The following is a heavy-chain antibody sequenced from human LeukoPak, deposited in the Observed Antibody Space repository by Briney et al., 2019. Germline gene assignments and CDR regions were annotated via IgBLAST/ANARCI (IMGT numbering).Heavy chain of an antibody. CDR1: GFTFSGSA. CDR2: IRSKANSYAT. V-gene: IGHV3-73*01. D-gene: IGHD7-27*01. J-gene: IGHJ4*02. Sequence: GGSLRLSCAASGFTFSGSAMHWVRQASGKGLEWVGRIRSKANSYATAYAASVKGRFTISRDDSKNTAYLQMNSLKTEDTAVYYCTRHHWVPSGVNWGQGTLVTVSS. CDR3: TRHHWVPSGVN.